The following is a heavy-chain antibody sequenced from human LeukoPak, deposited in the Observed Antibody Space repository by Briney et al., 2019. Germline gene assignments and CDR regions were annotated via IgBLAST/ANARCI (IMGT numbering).Heavy chain of an antibody. D-gene: IGHD6-19*01. CDR2: ISGSSRTI. CDR3: ARDSVAVAGSDAFDI. J-gene: IGHJ3*02. CDR1: GFTFSIYE. V-gene: IGHV3-48*03. Sequence: GGSLRLACAASGFTFSIYEMNWVRQAPGKGREWVAYISGSSRTIFYADSLKGRFTISRDNTKNSLYLQMNSLRAEDTAVYFCARDSVAVAGSDAFDIWGQGAMVSVSS.